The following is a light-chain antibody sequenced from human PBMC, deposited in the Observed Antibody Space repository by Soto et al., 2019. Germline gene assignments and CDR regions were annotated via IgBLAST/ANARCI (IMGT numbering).Light chain of an antibody. Sequence: QSVLTQPASVSGSPGQSITISCTGTSSDVGGYNYVSWYQQHPGKVPRLMIYDVSNRPSGVSNRFSGSKSGNTASLTISGLQAEDEADYYCSSYPSSNTPIFGGGTKVTVL. CDR3: SSYPSSNTPI. CDR2: DVS. CDR1: SSDVGGYNY. J-gene: IGLJ2*01. V-gene: IGLV2-14*03.